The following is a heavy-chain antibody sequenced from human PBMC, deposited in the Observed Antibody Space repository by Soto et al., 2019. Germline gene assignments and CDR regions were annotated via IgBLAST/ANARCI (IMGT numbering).Heavy chain of an antibody. CDR3: AREQRLVVKQVDAFDI. V-gene: IGHV4-31*03. Sequence: QVQLQESGPGLVKPSQTLSLTCTVSGGSISSGGYYWSWIRQHPGKGLEWIGYIYYSGSTYYNPSLKSRVTIAVDTSKNQFSLKLSSVTAADTAVYYCAREQRLVVKQVDAFDIWGQGTMVTVSS. J-gene: IGHJ3*02. D-gene: IGHD3-9*01. CDR1: GGSISSGGYY. CDR2: IYYSGST.